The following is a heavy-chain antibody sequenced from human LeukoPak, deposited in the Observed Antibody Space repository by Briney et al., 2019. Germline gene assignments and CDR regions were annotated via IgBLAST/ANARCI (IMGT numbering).Heavy chain of an antibody. CDR3: AKAPPSWSGYGMDV. CDR1: GFTFSSYA. Sequence: PGGSLRLSCAASGFTFSSYAMSWVRQAPGKGLGWVSAISGSGGSTYYADSVKGRFTISRDNSKNTLYLQMNSLRAEDTAVYYCAKAPPSWSGYGMDVWGQGTTVTVSS. J-gene: IGHJ6*02. D-gene: IGHD3-3*01. CDR2: ISGSGGST. V-gene: IGHV3-23*01.